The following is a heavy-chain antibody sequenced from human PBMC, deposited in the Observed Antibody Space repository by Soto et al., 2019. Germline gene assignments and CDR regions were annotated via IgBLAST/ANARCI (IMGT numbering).Heavy chain of an antibody. CDR3: GRDRGCSSTGCYAGWIYP. J-gene: IGHJ5*02. Sequence: QVQLQELGPGLVKPSETLSLTCTVSGGSISSYYWSWIRQPPGKGLEWIGYISYGGSNNYNPSLKSRLTISLDTSKNLFPRRLSCETAADTAVYYWGRDRGCSSTGCYAGWIYPWGQGTLVTVS. D-gene: IGHD2-2*01. V-gene: IGHV4-59*01. CDR1: GGSISSYY. CDR2: ISYGGSN.